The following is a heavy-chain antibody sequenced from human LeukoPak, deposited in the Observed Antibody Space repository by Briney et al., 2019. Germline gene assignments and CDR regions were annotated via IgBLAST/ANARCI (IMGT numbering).Heavy chain of an antibody. D-gene: IGHD2-2*01. J-gene: IGHJ4*02. Sequence: SVKVSCKASGGTFSSDEIAWVRQAPGLGLEWMGGLIPMFDTPKYAPKFQGRLTITADESTSTAYMEVSSLRTEDTAIYYCATVKPAAIPYLDFWGLGTLVTVSS. CDR1: GGTFSSDE. V-gene: IGHV1-69*13. CDR3: ATVKPAAIPYLDF. CDR2: LIPMFDTP.